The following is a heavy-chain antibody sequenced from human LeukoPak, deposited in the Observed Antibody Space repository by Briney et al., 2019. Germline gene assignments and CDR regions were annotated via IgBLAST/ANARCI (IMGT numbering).Heavy chain of an antibody. V-gene: IGHV1-18*04. Sequence: SVKVSCKASGYSFSSYSLNWVRQAPGQGLEWMGWINTYNANTNYAQKVQGRITLTRDTSTSTAYMELRSLRFDDTAVYYCATDRLSPYDNGDGVGRWDFGLWGRGTLVTVSS. D-gene: IGHD4-17*01. CDR2: INTYNANT. CDR3: ATDRLSPYDNGDGVGRWDFGL. J-gene: IGHJ2*01. CDR1: GYSFSSYS.